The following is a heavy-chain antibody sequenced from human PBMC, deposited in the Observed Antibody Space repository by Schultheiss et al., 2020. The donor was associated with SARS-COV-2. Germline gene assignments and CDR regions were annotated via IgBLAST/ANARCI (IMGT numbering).Heavy chain of an antibody. CDR3: ARGRYSGYDSLAGWFDP. J-gene: IGHJ5*02. Sequence: GGSLRLSCAASGFTVSSNYMSWVRQAPGKGLEWVSVIYSGGSTYYADSVKGRFTISRDNSKNTLYLQMNSLRAEDTAVYYCARGRYSGYDSLAGWFDPWGQGALVTVSS. V-gene: IGHV3-53*01. CDR2: IYSGGST. CDR1: GFTVSSNY. D-gene: IGHD5-12*01.